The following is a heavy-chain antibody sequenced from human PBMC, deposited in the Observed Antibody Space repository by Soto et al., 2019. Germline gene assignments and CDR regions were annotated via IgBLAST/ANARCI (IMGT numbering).Heavy chain of an antibody. V-gene: IGHV1-69*06. J-gene: IGHJ4*01. CDR3: ARDNRVNVATIKPYGYYFGY. Sequence: VKLYCKASGGSFIRYAIIWGRQDTGQGLEWMGGIIPIFGTANYAQKFQGRVTITADKSTSTAYMELSSLRSEDTAVYYCARDNRVNVATIKPYGYYFGYSGHGTLVTVTS. CDR1: GGSFIRYA. CDR2: IIPIFGTA. D-gene: IGHD5-12*01.